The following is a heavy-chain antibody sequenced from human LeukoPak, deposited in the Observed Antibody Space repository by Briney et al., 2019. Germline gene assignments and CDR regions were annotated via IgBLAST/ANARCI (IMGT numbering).Heavy chain of an antibody. CDR2: IYYSGST. D-gene: IGHD2-15*01. V-gene: IGHV4-30-4*08. CDR3: ARVYCSGGSCYPVYWYFDL. Sequence: PSETLSLTCTVSGGSISSGDYYWSWIRQPPGKGLEWIGYIYYSGSTYYNPPLKSRVTISVDTSMNQFSLKLASVTAADTAVYYCARVYCSGGSCYPVYWYFDLWGRGTLVTVSS. CDR1: GGSISSGDYY. J-gene: IGHJ2*01.